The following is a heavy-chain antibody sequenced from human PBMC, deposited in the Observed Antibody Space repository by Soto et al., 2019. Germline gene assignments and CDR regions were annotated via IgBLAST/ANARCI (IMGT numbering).Heavy chain of an antibody. CDR3: ARHPSSYGAAYYYYGMDV. Sequence: GESLKISCKGSGYSFTSYWIGWVRQMPGKGLEWMGIIYPGDSDTRYSPSFQGQVTISADKSISTAYLQWSSLKASDTAMYYCARHPSSYGAAYYYYGMDVWGQGTTVTVSS. D-gene: IGHD2-2*01. V-gene: IGHV5-51*01. CDR1: GYSFTSYW. CDR2: IYPGDSDT. J-gene: IGHJ6*02.